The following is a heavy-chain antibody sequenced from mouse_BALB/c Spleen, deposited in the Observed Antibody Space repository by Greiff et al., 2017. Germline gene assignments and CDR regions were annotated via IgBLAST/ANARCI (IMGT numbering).Heavy chain of an antibody. D-gene: IGHD2-3*01. CDR2: ISNGGGST. V-gene: IGHV5-12-2*01. Sequence: EVHLVESGGGLVQPGGSLKLSCAASGFTFSSYTMSWVRQTPEKRLEWVAYISNGGGSTYYPDTVKGRFTISRDNAKNTLYLQMSSLKSEDTAMYYCARTGLLRDYYAMDYWGQGTSVTVSS. J-gene: IGHJ4*01. CDR1: GFTFSSYT. CDR3: ARTGLLRDYYAMDY.